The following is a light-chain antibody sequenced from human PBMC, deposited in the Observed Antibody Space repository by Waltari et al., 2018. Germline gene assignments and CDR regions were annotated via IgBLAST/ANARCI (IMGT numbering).Light chain of an antibody. CDR3: QQYYSTPWT. CDR1: QSVLYSSNNKNY. Sequence: DIVVTQSPDPLAGSLGERATTNCKSSQSVLYSSNNKNYLAWYQQKPGQPPKLLIYWASTRESGVPDRFSGSGSGTDFTLTISSLQAEDVAVYYCQQYYSTPWTFGQGTKVEIK. CDR2: WAS. J-gene: IGKJ1*01. V-gene: IGKV4-1*01.